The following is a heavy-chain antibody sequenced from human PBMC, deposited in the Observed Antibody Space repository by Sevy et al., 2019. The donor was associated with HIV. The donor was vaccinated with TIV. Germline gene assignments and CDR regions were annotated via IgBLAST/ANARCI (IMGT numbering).Heavy chain of an antibody. CDR2: INHGGST. J-gene: IGHJ5*02. CDR3: ARAPPVVVVPGAPSWFDP. D-gene: IGHD2-2*01. V-gene: IGHV4-34*01. Sequence: SETLSLTCAVYGGSFSGYYWNWIRQSPGKGLEWIGEINHGGSTHYNPSLKSRVTISVDTSKNQCSLRLNSVTAADTAVYYCARAPPVVVVPGAPSWFDPWGQGTLVTVSS. CDR1: GGSFSGYY.